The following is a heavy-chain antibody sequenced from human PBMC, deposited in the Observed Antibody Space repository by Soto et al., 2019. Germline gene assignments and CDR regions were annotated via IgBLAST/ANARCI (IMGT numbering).Heavy chain of an antibody. J-gene: IGHJ4*02. CDR2: INGGNDKT. Sequence: ASVKVSCKASGYNFTTSAIYWARQAPRQRLTWLGWINGGNDKTGYSQRFQDRLTITKKTSATTPFMELSNLRSEDTAVYYCAQVGYFDSDCCPRPYDYWGQGSLVTVP. V-gene: IGHV1-3*01. CDR3: AQVGYFDSDCCPRPYDY. D-gene: IGHD3-22*01. CDR1: GYNFTTSA.